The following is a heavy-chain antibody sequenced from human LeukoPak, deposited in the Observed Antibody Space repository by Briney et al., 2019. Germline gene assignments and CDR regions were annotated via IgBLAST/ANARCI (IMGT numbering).Heavy chain of an antibody. D-gene: IGHD3-10*01. J-gene: IGHJ4*02. Sequence: PSETLSLTCTVSGYSISSGYFWGWIRQPPGKGLEWIAIIHSGESPYYSPSLESRVTMAIDTSKNQLSLKLSSVTAADTAVYYCARDLYYYGSGSYPQFDYWGQGTLVTVSS. CDR1: GYSISSGYF. V-gene: IGHV4-38-2*02. CDR2: IHSGESP. CDR3: ARDLYYYGSGSYPQFDY.